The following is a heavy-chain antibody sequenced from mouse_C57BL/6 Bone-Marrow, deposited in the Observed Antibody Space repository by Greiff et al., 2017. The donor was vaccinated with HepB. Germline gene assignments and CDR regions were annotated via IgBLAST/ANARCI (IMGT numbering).Heavy chain of an antibody. Sequence: EVKVVESGGGLVQSGRSLRLSCATSGFTFSDFYMEWVRQAPGKGLEWIAASRNKANDYTTEYSASVKGRFIVSRDTSQSILYLQMNALRAEDTAIYYCARDLWDVGYFDVWGTGTTVTVSS. J-gene: IGHJ1*03. CDR3: ARDLWDVGYFDV. CDR2: SRNKANDYTT. D-gene: IGHD4-1*01. CDR1: GFTFSDFY. V-gene: IGHV7-1*01.